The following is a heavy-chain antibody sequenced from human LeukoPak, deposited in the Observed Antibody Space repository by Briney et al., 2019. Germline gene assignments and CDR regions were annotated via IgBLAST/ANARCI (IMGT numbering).Heavy chain of an antibody. CDR3: ARHLYYFEH. Sequence: PGGSLRLSCAASGFTFSSYVMHWVRQAPGKGLEWVAAIWYGGSDKYYADSVKGRFTISRDNSKNTLYLQMNSLRADDTAVYYCARHLYYFEHWGQGTLVTVSA. V-gene: IGHV3-33*08. J-gene: IGHJ4*02. CDR1: GFTFSSYV. CDR2: IWYGGSDK.